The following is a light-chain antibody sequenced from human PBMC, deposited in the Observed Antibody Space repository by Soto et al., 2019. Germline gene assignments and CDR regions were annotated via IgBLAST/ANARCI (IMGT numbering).Light chain of an antibody. Sequence: DIVMTQSPDSLAVSLGERATINCKSSQSVLSWSDNQNYLAWFQQKPGQPPKLLIYWASTRESGVPDRFGGSGSGTDFTLTISSLQAEDVAVYYCQQYYGGPITFGQGTRLEIK. J-gene: IGKJ5*01. CDR1: QSVLSWSDNQNY. CDR2: WAS. V-gene: IGKV4-1*01. CDR3: QQYYGGPIT.